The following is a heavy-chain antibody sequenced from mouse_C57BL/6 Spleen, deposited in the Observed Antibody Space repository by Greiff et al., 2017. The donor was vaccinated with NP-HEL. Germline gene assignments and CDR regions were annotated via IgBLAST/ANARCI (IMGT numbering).Heavy chain of an antibody. V-gene: IGHV1-64*01. CDR1: GYTFTSYW. J-gene: IGHJ2*01. CDR2: IHPNSGST. Sequence: QVQLQQSGAELVKPGASVKLSCKASGYTFTSYWMHWVKQRPGQGLEWIGMIHPNSGSTNYNEKFKSKATLTVAKSSSTAYMQLSSLTSEDSAVYYCARPLTGFDYWGQGTTLTVSS. CDR3: ARPLTGFDY. D-gene: IGHD3-1*01.